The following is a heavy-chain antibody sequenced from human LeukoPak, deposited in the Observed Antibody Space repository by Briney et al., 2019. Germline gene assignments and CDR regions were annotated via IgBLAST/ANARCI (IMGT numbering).Heavy chain of an antibody. V-gene: IGHV4-59*01. CDR3: ARDRDYYDSSGRTYYYYGMDV. CDR1: GGFISSYY. D-gene: IGHD3-22*01. J-gene: IGHJ6*02. CDR2: IYYSGST. Sequence: SETLSLTCTVSGGFISSYYWSWIRQPPGKGLEWIGYIYYSGSTNYNPSLKSRVTISVDTSKNQFSLKLSSVTAADTAVYYCARDRDYYDSSGRTYYYYGMDVWGQGTTVTVSS.